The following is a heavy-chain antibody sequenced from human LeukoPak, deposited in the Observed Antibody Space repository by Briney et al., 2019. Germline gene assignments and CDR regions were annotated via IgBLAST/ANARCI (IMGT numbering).Heavy chain of an antibody. CDR1: GGSISGSSYS. V-gene: IGHV4-39*07. CDR3: ARYNQDIVGATKAGVSPTDY. Sequence: SETLSLTCSVSGGSISGSSYSWGWIRQPPGKGLEWIGSFSYSGSTYYNLSLRSRVAISVDTSKNQFSLKLSSVTAADTAVYYCARYNQDIVGATKAGVSPTDYWGQGTLVTVSS. D-gene: IGHD1-26*01. J-gene: IGHJ4*02. CDR2: FSYSGST.